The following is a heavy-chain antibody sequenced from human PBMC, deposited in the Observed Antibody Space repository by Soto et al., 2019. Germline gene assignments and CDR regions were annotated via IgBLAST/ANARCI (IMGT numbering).Heavy chain of an antibody. CDR1: GGTFSSYA. Sequence: QVQLVQSGAEVKKPGSSVKVSCKASGGTFSSYAISWVRQAPGQGLEWMGGIIPIFGTANYAQKFQGRVTITADESTSTVYMELSSLRSEDTAVYYCAREGAREDIAARRGVFDYWGQGTLVTVSS. V-gene: IGHV1-69*01. J-gene: IGHJ4*02. CDR3: AREGAREDIAARRGVFDY. CDR2: IIPIFGTA. D-gene: IGHD6-6*01.